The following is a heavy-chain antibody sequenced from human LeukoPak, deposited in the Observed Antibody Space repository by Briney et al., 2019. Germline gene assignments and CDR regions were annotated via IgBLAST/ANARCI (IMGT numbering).Heavy chain of an antibody. Sequence: PSETLSLTCTVSGGSISSGGYYWSWIRQHPGKGLEWIGYIYYSGSTYYNPSLKSRVTISVDTSKNQFSLKLSSVTAADTAVYYCARSERGDHFDYWGQGTLVTVSS. CDR1: GGSISSGGYY. CDR3: ARSERGDHFDY. J-gene: IGHJ4*02. CDR2: IYYSGST. D-gene: IGHD2-21*02. V-gene: IGHV4-31*03.